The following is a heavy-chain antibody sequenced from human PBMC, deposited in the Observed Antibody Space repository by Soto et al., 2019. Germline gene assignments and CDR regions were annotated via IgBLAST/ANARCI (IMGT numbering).Heavy chain of an antibody. CDR3: AKDTDVVGAAYKFDY. CDR1: GFSFSRYG. CDR2: ISYDVGDK. D-gene: IGHD1-26*01. Sequence: GGSLRLSCVASGFSFSRYGMHWVRQAPGKGLEWVAVISYDVGDKYYADSVKGRFTISRDNSKNTLDLQMNSLRGEDTAVYYCAKDTDVVGAAYKFDYWGQGTLVTVSS. J-gene: IGHJ4*02. V-gene: IGHV3-30*18.